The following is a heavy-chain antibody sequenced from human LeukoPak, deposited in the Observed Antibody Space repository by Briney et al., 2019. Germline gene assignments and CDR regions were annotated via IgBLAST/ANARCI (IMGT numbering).Heavy chain of an antibody. CDR1: GYRFTNYW. D-gene: IGHD6-19*01. Sequence: GESLKISCEGSGYRFTNYWIGWVRQMPGKGLEWMGIIYPGDSDTRYSPSFQGQVTISADKSISTAYLHWSSLKASDTARYYCARLTGYTSGWNTFDIWGQGTMVTVSS. J-gene: IGHJ3*02. CDR3: ARLTGYTSGWNTFDI. V-gene: IGHV5-51*01. CDR2: IYPGDSDT.